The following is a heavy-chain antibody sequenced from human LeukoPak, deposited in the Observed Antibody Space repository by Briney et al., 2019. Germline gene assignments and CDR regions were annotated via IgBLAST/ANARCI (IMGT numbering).Heavy chain of an antibody. Sequence: PGGSLRLSCAASGFTFSSYEMNWVRQAPGKGLGWVSYISGSGTTIYYADSVKGRFTISRDNAKNSLYLQMNSLRAEDTAVYFCARDRSSVTAWVDYWGQGTLVTVSS. CDR1: GFTFSSYE. V-gene: IGHV3-48*03. J-gene: IGHJ4*02. CDR3: ARDRSSVTAWVDY. CDR2: ISGSGTTI. D-gene: IGHD2-21*02.